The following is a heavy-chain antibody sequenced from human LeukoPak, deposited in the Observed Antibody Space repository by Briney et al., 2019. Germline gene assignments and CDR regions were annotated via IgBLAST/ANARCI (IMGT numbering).Heavy chain of an antibody. Sequence: ASVKVSCKASGYTFTSYGISWVRQAPGQGLEWMGWISAYNGNTNYAQKLQGRVTMTTDTSTSTAYMELRSLRSDDTAVYYCARDDDILTGYGYFDYWGQGTLVTVSS. J-gene: IGHJ4*02. D-gene: IGHD3-9*01. CDR3: ARDDDILTGYGYFDY. V-gene: IGHV1-18*01. CDR2: ISAYNGNT. CDR1: GYTFTSYG.